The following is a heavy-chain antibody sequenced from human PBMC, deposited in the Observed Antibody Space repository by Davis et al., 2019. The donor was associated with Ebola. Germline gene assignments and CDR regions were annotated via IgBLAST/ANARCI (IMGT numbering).Heavy chain of an antibody. CDR3: ARVETGLVYYGMDV. J-gene: IGHJ6*02. V-gene: IGHV4-34*01. Sequence: SETLSLTCAVYGGSFSGYYWSWIRQPPGKGLEWIGEINHSGSTNYNPSLKSRVTISVDTSKNQFSLKLSSVTAADTAVYYCARVETGLVYYGMDVWGQGTTVTVSS. D-gene: IGHD3/OR15-3a*01. CDR1: GGSFSGYY. CDR2: INHSGST.